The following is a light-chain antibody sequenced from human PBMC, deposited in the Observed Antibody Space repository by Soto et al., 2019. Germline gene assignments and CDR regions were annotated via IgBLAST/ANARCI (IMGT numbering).Light chain of an antibody. CDR1: QSIASSS. V-gene: IGKV3-20*01. CDR3: QQFSRPPLT. Sequence: EIVLTQSPGTLSLSPGERATLSCRASQSIASSSFAWYQQKPGQPPRLLLDRTFNRATGIPDRFSGSGSGTDFTLTISRLEHEDFAVYFCQQFSRPPLTFGGGTKVEI. CDR2: RTF. J-gene: IGKJ4*01.